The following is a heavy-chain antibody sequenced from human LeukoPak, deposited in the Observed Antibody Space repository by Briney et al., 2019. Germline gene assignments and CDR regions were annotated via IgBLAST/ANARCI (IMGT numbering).Heavy chain of an antibody. Sequence: SETLSLTCTVSGGSISSYYWSWIRQPPGKGLEWIGYISYSGSTNYNPSLKSRVTISIDTSKNQFSLKLRSVTAADTAIYYCARQGYDILTGYIDAFDIWGQGTLVTVSS. CDR3: ARQGYDILTGYIDAFDI. CDR2: ISYSGST. J-gene: IGHJ3*02. V-gene: IGHV4-59*08. CDR1: GGSISSYY. D-gene: IGHD3-9*01.